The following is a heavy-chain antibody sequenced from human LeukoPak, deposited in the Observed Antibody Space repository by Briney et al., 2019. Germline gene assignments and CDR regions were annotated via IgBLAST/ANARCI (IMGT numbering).Heavy chain of an antibody. Sequence: SETLSLTCTVSGGSITISPYYWGWIRQAPGKALEWIANIYYSGTTAYNPPLKSRVTISVDTPKNQFSLELTSVTAADTAVYYCARLSSVTYCSGGSCSRGGYDYWGQGTLVTVSS. J-gene: IGHJ4*02. CDR3: ARLSSVTYCSGGSCSRGGYDY. CDR1: GGSITISPYY. D-gene: IGHD2-15*01. V-gene: IGHV4-39*01. CDR2: IYYSGTT.